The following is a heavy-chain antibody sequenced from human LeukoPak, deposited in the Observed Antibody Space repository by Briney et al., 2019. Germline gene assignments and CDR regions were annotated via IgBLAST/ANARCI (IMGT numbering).Heavy chain of an antibody. Sequence: PSETLSLTCAVSGYSISRGYYWGWIRQPAGKGLEWIGRVYTSGSANYNPSLKSRVTISIDTSKNQFSLKLSSVTAADTAVYYCAGRGSSSPREEWFDPWGQGTLVTVSS. CDR3: AGRGSSSPREEWFDP. J-gene: IGHJ5*02. V-gene: IGHV4-38-2*01. CDR1: GYSISRGYY. D-gene: IGHD6-6*01. CDR2: VYTSGSA.